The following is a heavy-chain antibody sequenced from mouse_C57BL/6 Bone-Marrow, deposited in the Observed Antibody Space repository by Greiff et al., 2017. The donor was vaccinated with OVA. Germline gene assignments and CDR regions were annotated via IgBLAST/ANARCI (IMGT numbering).Heavy chain of an antibody. D-gene: IGHD2-5*01. V-gene: IGHV5-16*01. J-gene: IGHJ2*01. CDR2: INYDGSST. CDR1: GFTFSDYY. CDR3: AREGYSNQYYFDY. Sequence: EVKLMESEGGLVQPGSSMKLSCTASGFTFSDYYMAWVRQVPEKGLEWVANINYDGSSTYYLDSLKSRFIISRDNAKNILYLQMSSLKSEDTATYYCAREGYSNQYYFDYWGQGTTLTVSS.